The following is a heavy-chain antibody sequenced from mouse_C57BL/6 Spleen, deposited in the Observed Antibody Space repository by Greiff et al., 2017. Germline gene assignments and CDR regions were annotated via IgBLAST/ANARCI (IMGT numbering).Heavy chain of an antibody. CDR1: GYTFTSYW. D-gene: IGHD2-5*01. V-gene: IGHV1-55*01. CDR3: ARGGVYYSNYFDY. Sequence: VQLQQPGAELVKPGASVKMSCKASGYTFTSYWITWVKQRPGQGLEWIGDIYPGSGSTNYNEKFKSEATLTVDTSSSTAYMQLSSLTSEDSAVYYCARGGVYYSNYFDYWGQGTTLTVSS. CDR2: IYPGSGST. J-gene: IGHJ2*01.